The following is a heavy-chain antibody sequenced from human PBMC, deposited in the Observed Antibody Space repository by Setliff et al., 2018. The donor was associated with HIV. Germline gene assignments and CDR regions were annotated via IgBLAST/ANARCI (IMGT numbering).Heavy chain of an antibody. D-gene: IGHD3-10*01. CDR1: GYTLSNYY. Sequence: ASVKVSCKASGYTLSNYYMHWVRQAPGQGLEWMGIINPSGESTTYAQRFQGRVTMTTDRSTSTVYMELSSLRSEDTAVYYCARDRGDLSLAYYLYYGMDVWGQGTTVT. V-gene: IGHV1-46*01. J-gene: IGHJ6*02. CDR3: ARDRGDLSLAYYLYYGMDV. CDR2: INPSGEST.